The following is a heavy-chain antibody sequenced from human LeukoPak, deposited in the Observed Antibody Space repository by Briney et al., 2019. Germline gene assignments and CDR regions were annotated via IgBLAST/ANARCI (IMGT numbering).Heavy chain of an antibody. CDR2: ISGSGYNT. CDR1: GFTFTSYG. J-gene: IGHJ4*02. CDR3: AKCLPPRSDDYAPFDS. D-gene: IGHD3-16*01. Sequence: GGSLRLSCAASGFTFTSYGMSWVRQAPGKGPEWVSAISGSGYNTYYADSVVGRFTISRDNSKNTLYLQMNNLRAEDTAVYYCAKCLPPRSDDYAPFDSWSQGALVTVSS. V-gene: IGHV3-23*01.